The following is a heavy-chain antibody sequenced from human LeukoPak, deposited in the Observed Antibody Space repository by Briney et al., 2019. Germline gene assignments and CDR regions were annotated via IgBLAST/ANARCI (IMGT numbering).Heavy chain of an antibody. CDR3: ARGRKQQLLAFDP. CDR2: IYYSGST. J-gene: IGHJ5*02. D-gene: IGHD6-13*01. V-gene: IGHV4-59*01. Sequence: SETLSLTCSLSNKSISSYYWNWIRQPPGKGLEWIGYIYYSGSTNYNPSLKSRVTISVDTSKNQFSLKLSSVTAADTAVYYCARGRKQQLLAFDPWGQGTLVTVSS. CDR1: NKSISSYY.